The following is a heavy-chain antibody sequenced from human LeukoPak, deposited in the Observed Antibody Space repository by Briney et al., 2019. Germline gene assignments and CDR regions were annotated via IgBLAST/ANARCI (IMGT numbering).Heavy chain of an antibody. J-gene: IGHJ3*02. CDR3: ARGYTSDAFDI. CDR1: GFTVSSNS. Sequence: GGSLRLSCAASGFTVSSNSMSWVRQAPGKGLEWVSVIYSGGTTYYADSVKGRFTISRDNSKNTLYLQVNSLRAEDTAVYYCARGYTSDAFDIWGQGTMVTVSS. V-gene: IGHV3-66*02. CDR2: IYSGGTT. D-gene: IGHD1-1*01.